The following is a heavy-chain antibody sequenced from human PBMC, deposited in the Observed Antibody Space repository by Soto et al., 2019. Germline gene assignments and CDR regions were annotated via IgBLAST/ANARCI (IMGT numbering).Heavy chain of an antibody. Sequence: SETLSLTGTVSGGSISSYYWSWIRQPPGKGREWSGYIYYSGSTNYNPSLKSRVTISVDTSKNQFSMRLCSVTAAGTPLYYCASVYDSSGYYYGTIWFETWGKGTLATVPS. J-gene: IGHJ5*02. CDR3: ASVYDSSGYYYGTIWFET. V-gene: IGHV4-59*01. CDR1: GGSISSYY. CDR2: IYYSGST. D-gene: IGHD3-22*01.